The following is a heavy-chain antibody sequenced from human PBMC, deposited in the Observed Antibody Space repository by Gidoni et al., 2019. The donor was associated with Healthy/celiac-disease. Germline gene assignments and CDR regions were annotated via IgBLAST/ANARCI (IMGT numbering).Heavy chain of an antibody. D-gene: IGHD3-3*01. CDR2: IWYDGSNK. J-gene: IGHJ4*02. Sequence: QVQLVESGGGVVQPGRSLRLSCAASGFTFSSYGMHWVRKAPGKGLEWVAVIWYDGSNKYYADSVKGRFTISRDNSKNTLYLQMNSLRAEDTAVYYCATETTYYDFWSGYYKRAAEPYGAFDYWGQGTLVTVSS. V-gene: IGHV3-33*01. CDR1: GFTFSSYG. CDR3: ATETTYYDFWSGYYKRAAEPYGAFDY.